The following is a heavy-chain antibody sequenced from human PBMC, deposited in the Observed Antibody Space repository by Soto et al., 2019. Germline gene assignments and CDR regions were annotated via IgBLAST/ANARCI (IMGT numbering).Heavy chain of an antibody. CDR3: ARAISGYVT. CDR1: GISYTTYA. D-gene: IGHD5-12*01. Sequence: VQLVQSGAEVKKPGASVRISCTASGISYTTYAIHWVRQAPGQGLEWMGWINAVNGDTRYSQRFQGRVTLTTDTSAANTYMDLRSLRSEDTYISYCARAISGYVTWGQGTLVTVSS. J-gene: IGHJ4*02. CDR2: INAVNGDT. V-gene: IGHV1-3*01.